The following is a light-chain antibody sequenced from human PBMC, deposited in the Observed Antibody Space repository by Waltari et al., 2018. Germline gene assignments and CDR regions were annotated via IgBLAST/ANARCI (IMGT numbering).Light chain of an antibody. CDR2: EGT. CDR1: TRGVWNYNL. Sequence: QSALTQPASVSGSPGQSTTIPCSGTTRGVWNYNLVSWYQPHPGKAPKLIIFEGTKRPSGVSNRFFASKSGNTASLTISGLQADDEADYHCCSYVSNTYVFGTGTKVTVL. V-gene: IGLV2-23*01. J-gene: IGLJ1*01. CDR3: CSYVSNTYV.